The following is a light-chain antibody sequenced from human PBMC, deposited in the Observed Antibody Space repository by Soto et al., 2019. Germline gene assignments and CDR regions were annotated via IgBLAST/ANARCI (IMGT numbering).Light chain of an antibody. CDR2: ENN. J-gene: IGLJ3*02. CDR3: GTWDSSLSAAG. V-gene: IGLV1-51*02. Sequence: QSVLTQPPSVSAAPGQKVTISCSGSSSNIGNNYVSWYQQLPGTAPKLLIYENNKRPSGIPDRFSGSKSGTSATLGITGLQTGDEADYYCGTWDSSLSAAGFGGGTQLTVL. CDR1: SSNIGNNY.